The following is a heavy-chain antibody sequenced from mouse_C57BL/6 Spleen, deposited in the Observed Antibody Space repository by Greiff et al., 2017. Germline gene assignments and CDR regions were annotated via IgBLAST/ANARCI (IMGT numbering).Heavy chain of an antibody. CDR2: IYPRSGNT. D-gene: IGHD1-1*01. J-gene: IGHJ2*01. Sequence: VQLQQSGAELARPGASVKLSCKASGYTFTSYGISWVKQRTGQGLEWIGEIYPRSGNTYYNEKFKGKATLTADKSSSTAYMELRSRTSEDSAVYFCAREEGNYYGSSGRYFDYWGQGTTLTVSS. CDR3: AREEGNYYGSSGRYFDY. V-gene: IGHV1-81*01. CDR1: GYTFTSYG.